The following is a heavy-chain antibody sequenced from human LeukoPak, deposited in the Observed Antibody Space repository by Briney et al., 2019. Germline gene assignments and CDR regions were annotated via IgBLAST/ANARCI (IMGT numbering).Heavy chain of an antibody. J-gene: IGHJ4*02. CDR1: GGTFSSYA. D-gene: IGHD2-2*01. CDR2: IIPIFGTA. CDR3: ARTPYIVVVPAAIPVFFDY. Sequence: SVKVSCKASGGTFSSYAISWVRQAPGQGLEWMGGIIPIFGTANYAQKFQGGVTITADESTSTAYMELSSLRSEDTAVYYCARTPYIVVVPAAIPVFFDYWGQGTLVTVSS. V-gene: IGHV1-69*01.